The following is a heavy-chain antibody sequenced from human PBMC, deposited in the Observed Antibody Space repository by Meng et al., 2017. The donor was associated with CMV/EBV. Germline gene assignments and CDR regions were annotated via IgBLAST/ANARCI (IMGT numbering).Heavy chain of an antibody. CDR2: IIPILGIA. J-gene: IGHJ6*02. Sequence: SVKVSCKASGYTFTSYYMHWVRQAPGQGLEWMGGIIPILGIANYAQKFQGRVTITADKSTSTAYMELSSLRSEDTAVYYCASHHDSSIYYYYYGMDVWGQGTTVTVSS. CDR3: ASHHDSSIYYYYYGMDV. D-gene: IGHD3-22*01. V-gene: IGHV1-69*10. CDR1: GYTFTSYY.